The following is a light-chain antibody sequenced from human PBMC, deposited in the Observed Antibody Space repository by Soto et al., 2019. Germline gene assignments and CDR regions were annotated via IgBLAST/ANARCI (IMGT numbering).Light chain of an antibody. Sequence: QSALTQPPSASGSPGQSVAISCTGTSSDVGGYNYVSWYQQHPGKAPKLMIYEVNKRPSGVPDRFSGSKSGNTASLTVSGLQAEDEADYYCSSYTSSRTPLYVFGTGTKVTVL. J-gene: IGLJ1*01. CDR3: SSYTSSRTPLYV. CDR2: EVN. V-gene: IGLV2-8*01. CDR1: SSDVGGYNY.